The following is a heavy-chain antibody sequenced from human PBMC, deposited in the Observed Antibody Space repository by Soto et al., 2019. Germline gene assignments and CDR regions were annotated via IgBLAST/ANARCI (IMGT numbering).Heavy chain of an antibody. D-gene: IGHD4-17*01. CDR3: ARVAEATVNPAEYFQH. CDR1: GYTFTSYG. CDR2: ISAYNGNT. J-gene: IGHJ1*01. V-gene: IGHV1-18*01. Sequence: GASVKVSCKASGYTFTSYGISWVRQAPGQGLEWMGWISAYNGNTNYAQKLQGRVTMTTDTSTSTAYMELRSLRSDDTAVYYCARVAEATVNPAEYFQHWGQGTLVTVSS.